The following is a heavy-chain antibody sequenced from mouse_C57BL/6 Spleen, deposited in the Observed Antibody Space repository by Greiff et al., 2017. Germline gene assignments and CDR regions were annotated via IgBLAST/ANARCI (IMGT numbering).Heavy chain of an antibody. D-gene: IGHD1-1*01. J-gene: IGHJ2*01. CDR1: GYSITSGYY. CDR3: ARTTVVADFDY. Sequence: EVQLVESGPGLVKPSQSLSLTCSVTGYSITSGYYWNWLRQFPGNKLEWMGYISYDGSNNYNPSLKNRISITRDTSKNQFFLKLNSVTTEDTATYYCARTTVVADFDYWGQGTTLTVSS. V-gene: IGHV3-6*01. CDR2: ISYDGSN.